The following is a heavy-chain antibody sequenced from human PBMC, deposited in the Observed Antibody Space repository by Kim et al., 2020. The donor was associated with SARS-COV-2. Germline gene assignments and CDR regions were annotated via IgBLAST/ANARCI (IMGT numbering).Heavy chain of an antibody. D-gene: IGHD3-10*01. V-gene: IGHV3-30-3*01. J-gene: IGHJ6*02. CDR2: ISYDGSNK. CDR3: SRDPHTFGELSLPGGMDV. CDR1: GFTFSSYA. Sequence: GGSLRLSCAASGFTFSSYAMHWVRQAPGKGLEWVAVISYDGSNKYYADSVKGRFTISRDNSKNTLYLQMNSLRAEDTAVYYCSRDPHTFGELSLPGGMDVWGQGTTVTVSS.